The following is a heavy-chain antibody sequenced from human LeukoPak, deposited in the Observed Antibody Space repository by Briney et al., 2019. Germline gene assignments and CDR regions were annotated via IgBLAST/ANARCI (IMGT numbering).Heavy chain of an antibody. V-gene: IGHV1-2*06. Sequence: RASVKVSCKASGYTFTGYYMHWVRQAPGQGLEWMGRINPNSGGTNYAQKFQGRVTMTRDTSISTAYMELSRLRSDDTAVYYCARDSGVSPGIADYWGQGTLVTVSS. J-gene: IGHJ4*02. D-gene: IGHD6-13*01. CDR3: ARDSGVSPGIADY. CDR2: INPNSGGT. CDR1: GYTFTGYY.